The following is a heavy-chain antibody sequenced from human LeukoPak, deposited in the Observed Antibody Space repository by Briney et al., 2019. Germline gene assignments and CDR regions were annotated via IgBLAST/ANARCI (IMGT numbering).Heavy chain of an antibody. V-gene: IGHV4-59*12. CDR1: GGSISSYY. J-gene: IGHJ6*03. Sequence: SETLSLTCTVSGGSISSYYWSWIRQPPGKGLEWIGYIYYSGSTNYNPSLKSRVTISVDTSKNQFSLKLSSVTAADTAVYYCARGRGMPPRYYYYYYMDVWGKGTTVTVSS. D-gene: IGHD2-2*01. CDR2: IYYSGST. CDR3: ARGRGMPPRYYYYYYMDV.